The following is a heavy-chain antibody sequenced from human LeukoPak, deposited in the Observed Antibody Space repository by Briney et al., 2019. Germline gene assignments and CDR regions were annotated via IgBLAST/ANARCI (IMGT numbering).Heavy chain of an antibody. D-gene: IGHD6-19*01. Sequence: ASVKVSCKASGYTFTSYGISWVRQAPGQGLEWMGWISAYNGNTNYAQKLQGRVTMTTDTSTSTAYMEPRSLRSDDTAVYYCARQAFPYSSGWYKYDYWGQGTLVTVSS. CDR1: GYTFTSYG. V-gene: IGHV1-18*04. CDR3: ARQAFPYSSGWYKYDY. J-gene: IGHJ4*02. CDR2: ISAYNGNT.